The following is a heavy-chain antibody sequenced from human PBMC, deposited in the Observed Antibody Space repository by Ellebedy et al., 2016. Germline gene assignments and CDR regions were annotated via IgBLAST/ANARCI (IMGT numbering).Heavy chain of an antibody. J-gene: IGHJ6*02. CDR1: GASINSNY. Sequence: SETLSLXXTVSGASINSNYWSWVRQPPGEGLEWIGHVYSTGSANYNPSLKSRVTMSVDTSRNEVSLKLRSVTAADTAVYYCARDRLREGSHYCLGVWGQGTTVTVSS. CDR2: VYSTGSA. V-gene: IGHV4-59*01. CDR3: ARDRLREGSHYCLGV. D-gene: IGHD2-15*01.